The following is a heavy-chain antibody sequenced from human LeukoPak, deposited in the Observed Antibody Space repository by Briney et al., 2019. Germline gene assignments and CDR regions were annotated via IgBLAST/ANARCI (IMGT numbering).Heavy chain of an antibody. D-gene: IGHD6-13*01. CDR2: IYWDDDK. J-gene: IGHJ4*02. CDR1: GGSISSSGYY. CDR3: ARVGIAAAGDY. V-gene: IGHV2-5*02. Sequence: TLSLTCTVSGGSISSSGYYWGWIRQPPGKALEWLALIYWDDDKRYSPSLKSRLTITKDTSKNQVVLTMTNMDPVDTATYYCARVGIAAAGDYWGQGTLVTVSS.